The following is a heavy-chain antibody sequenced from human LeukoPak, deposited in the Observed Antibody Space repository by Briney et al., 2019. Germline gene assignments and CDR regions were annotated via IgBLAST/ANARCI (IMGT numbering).Heavy chain of an antibody. V-gene: IGHV1-8*01. Sequence: ASVKVSCKASGYTFTSYDINWVRQATGQGPEWMGWMNPNSGNTGYAQKFQGRVTMTRNTSISTAYLELRSLGSADTAVYYCARGRNNWFDPWGQGTLVTVSS. CDR2: MNPNSGNT. CDR1: GYTFTSYD. J-gene: IGHJ5*02. CDR3: ARGRNNWFDP.